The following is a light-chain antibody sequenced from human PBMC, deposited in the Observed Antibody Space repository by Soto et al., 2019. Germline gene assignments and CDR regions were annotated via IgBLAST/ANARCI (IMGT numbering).Light chain of an antibody. V-gene: IGKV3-11*01. J-gene: IGKJ5*01. CDR3: QQRSNWPIT. Sequence: EIVLTQSPATLSLSPGERATLSCRASQSVSSYLAWYQQKPGQAPRLLIYDASNRATGIPARFSGSGSGTDFNLTIRSLEPEDFAVYSCQQRSNWPITFGQGTRLEIK. CDR2: DAS. CDR1: QSVSSY.